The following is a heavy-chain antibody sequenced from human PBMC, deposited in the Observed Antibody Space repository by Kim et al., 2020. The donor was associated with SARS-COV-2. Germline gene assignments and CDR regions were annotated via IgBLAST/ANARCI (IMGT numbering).Heavy chain of an antibody. D-gene: IGHD3-9*01. CDR1: GFTFSSYT. CDR2: ISSSSGYI. CDR3: ARGDILDY. V-gene: IGHV3-21*01. J-gene: IGHJ4*02. Sequence: GGSLRLSCAASGFTFSSYTMNWVRQAPGKGLEWVSSISSSSGYIYYADSVKGRFTISRDNAKNSLYLQMNSLRAEDTAVYYCARGDILDYWGQGTLVTVSS.